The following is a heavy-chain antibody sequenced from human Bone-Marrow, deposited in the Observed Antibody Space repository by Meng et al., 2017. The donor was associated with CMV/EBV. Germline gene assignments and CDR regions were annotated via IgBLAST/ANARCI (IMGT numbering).Heavy chain of an antibody. CDR1: GYTFTSYG. D-gene: IGHD6-6*01. CDR3: ARVEPYSSSSRGYYYGMDV. CDR2: ISAYNGNT. J-gene: IGHJ6*01. Sequence: ASVKVSCKASGYTFTSYGISWVRQAPGQGLEWMGWISAYNGNTNYAQKFQGRVTMTRNTSISTAYMELSSLRSEDTAVYYCARVEPYSSSSRGYYYGMDVWGQGTTVTVSS. V-gene: IGHV1-18*01.